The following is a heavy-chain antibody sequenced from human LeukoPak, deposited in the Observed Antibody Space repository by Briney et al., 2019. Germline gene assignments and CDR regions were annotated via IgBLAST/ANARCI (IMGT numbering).Heavy chain of an antibody. J-gene: IGHJ4*02. CDR3: ARVRRGFHDSSGYYDSDFDY. CDR2: ISAYNGNT. D-gene: IGHD3-22*01. CDR1: GYTFTDYY. V-gene: IGHV1-18*04. Sequence: ASVKVSCKASGYTFTDYYIHWVRQAPGQGLEWMGWISAYNGNTNYAQKLQGRVTMTTDTSTSTAYMELRSLRSDDTAVYYCARVRRGFHDSSGYYDSDFDYWGQGTLVTVSS.